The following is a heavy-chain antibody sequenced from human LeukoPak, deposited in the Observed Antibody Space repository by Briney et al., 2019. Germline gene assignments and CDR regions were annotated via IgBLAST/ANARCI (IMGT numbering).Heavy chain of an antibody. CDR3: ARGGYSYNYYYYGMDV. V-gene: IGHV1-8*01. J-gene: IGHJ6*02. CDR1: GYTCTSYD. D-gene: IGHD5-18*01. Sequence: APVKVSCKASGYTCTSYDINWVRQATGQGPEWMGWMNPNSGNTGYAQKFQGRVTMTRNTSISTAYMELSSPRSEDTAVYYCARGGYSYNYYYYGMDVWGQGTTVTVSS. CDR2: MNPNSGNT.